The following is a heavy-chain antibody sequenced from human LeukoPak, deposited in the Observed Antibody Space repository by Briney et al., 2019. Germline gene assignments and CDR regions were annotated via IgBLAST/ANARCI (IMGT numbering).Heavy chain of an antibody. Sequence: SETLSLTCTVSGGSISSYYWSWIRQPPGKGLEWIGLIYYNGGTAYNPSLNSRVLISVDTSKKQFSLRLSSVTAADTAVYYCAKHAFGDYYDSSGSPFAVWGQGTLVTVSS. CDR3: AKHAFGDYYDSSGSPFAV. CDR2: IYYNGGT. J-gene: IGHJ4*02. D-gene: IGHD3-22*01. V-gene: IGHV4-59*08. CDR1: GGSISSYY.